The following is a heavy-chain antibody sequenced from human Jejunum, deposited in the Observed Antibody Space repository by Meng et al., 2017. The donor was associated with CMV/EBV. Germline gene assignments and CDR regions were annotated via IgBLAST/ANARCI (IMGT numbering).Heavy chain of an antibody. Sequence: CCGAWVRQMSGQEVEWMGINYAGSSGSRCSRSFQGQVAISVDTSIRTAYMQWRSLKTKNTAKYYCARLRGRDMTIMGNINETFYTWGQGTMVTVSS. J-gene: IGHJ3*01. V-gene: IGHV5-51*01. CDR3: ARLRGRDMTIMGNINETFYT. CDR1: CC. D-gene: IGHD3-16*01. CDR2: NYAGSSGS.